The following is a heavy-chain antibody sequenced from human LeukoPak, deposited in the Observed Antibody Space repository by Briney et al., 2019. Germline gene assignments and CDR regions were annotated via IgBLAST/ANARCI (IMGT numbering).Heavy chain of an antibody. J-gene: IGHJ4*02. CDR1: GFTFSGYW. CDR2: INLDGSVK. CDR3: AKDKGPWELHPIFDY. Sequence: PGGSLRLSCAASGFTFSGYWMSWVRQAPGKGLEWVANINLDGSVKHYADSVKGRFTISRGNAKNSLYLQMNSLRAEDMALYYCAKDKGPWELHPIFDYWGQGTLVTVSS. V-gene: IGHV3-7*03. D-gene: IGHD1-26*01.